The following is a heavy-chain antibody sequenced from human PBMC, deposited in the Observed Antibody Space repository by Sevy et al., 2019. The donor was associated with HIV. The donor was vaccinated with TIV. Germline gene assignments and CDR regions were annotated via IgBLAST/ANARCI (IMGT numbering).Heavy chain of an antibody. CDR3: ARVPLEGYYDSSGYPRNWFDP. J-gene: IGHJ5*02. CDR2: INPNSGGT. D-gene: IGHD3-22*01. V-gene: IGHV1-2*02. CDR1: GYTFTGYN. Sequence: ASVKVSCKASGYTFTGYNMHWVRQAPGQGLEWMGWINPNSGGTTYAQKFQGRVTMTRDTSISTAYMELSRLRSDDTAVYYCARVPLEGYYDSSGYPRNWFDPWGQGTLVTVSS.